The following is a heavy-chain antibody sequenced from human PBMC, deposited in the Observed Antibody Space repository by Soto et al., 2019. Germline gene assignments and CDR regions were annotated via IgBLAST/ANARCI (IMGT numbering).Heavy chain of an antibody. CDR2: INSDGSST. D-gene: IGHD5-18*01. CDR1: GFTFSSYW. J-gene: IGHJ3*02. CDR3: ARDRRVDTAMVIDAFDI. Sequence: GGSLRLSCAASGFTFSSYWMHWVRQAPGKGLVWVSRINSDGSSTSYADSVKGRFTISRDNAKNTLYLQMNSLRAEDTAVYYCARDRRVDTAMVIDAFDIWGKGTMVTVSS. V-gene: IGHV3-74*01.